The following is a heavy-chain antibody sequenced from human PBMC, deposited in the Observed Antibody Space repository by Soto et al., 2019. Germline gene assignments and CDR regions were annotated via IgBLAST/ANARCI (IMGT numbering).Heavy chain of an antibody. Sequence: SGPTLVNPTQTLTLTCTFSGFSLTTSGVGVGWIRQPRGKALEWLALIYWNDDKYYSPSLKSRXTITKDTSKNQVVLTVTNMDPVDTATYYCAHRRHYCRGASCYVWFDPWGQGTLVTVSS. J-gene: IGHJ5*02. CDR1: GFSLTTSGVG. CDR3: AHRRHYCRGASCYVWFDP. V-gene: IGHV2-5*01. D-gene: IGHD2-15*01. CDR2: IYWNDDK.